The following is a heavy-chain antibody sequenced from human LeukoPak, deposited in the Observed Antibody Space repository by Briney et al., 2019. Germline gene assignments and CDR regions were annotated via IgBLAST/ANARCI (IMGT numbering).Heavy chain of an antibody. D-gene: IGHD3-22*01. CDR1: GYTFTSYG. CDR3: ARSRGKKDYYDSSGYYPLLDY. CDR2: IGAYNGNT. J-gene: IGHJ4*02. Sequence: ASVKVSCKASGYTFTSYGISWVRQAPGQGLEWMGWIGAYNGNTNYAQKLQGRVTMTTDTSTSTAYMELRNLRSDDTAVYYCARSRGKKDYYDSSGYYPLLDYWGQGTLVTVSS. V-gene: IGHV1-18*01.